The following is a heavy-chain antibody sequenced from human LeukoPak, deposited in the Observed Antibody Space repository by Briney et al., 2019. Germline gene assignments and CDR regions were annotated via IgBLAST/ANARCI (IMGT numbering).Heavy chain of an antibody. CDR3: VRDTDVVVSSGWFDP. V-gene: IGHV3-21*01. D-gene: IGHD2-15*01. CDR1: GFTFSSYS. Sequence: GGSLRLSCAASGFTFSSYSMNWVRQAPGKGLEWVSSISSSSSYIYYADSVKGRFTISRDNAKNSLYLQMNSLRAEDTAVYYCVRDTDVVVSSGWFDPWGQGTLVTVSS. J-gene: IGHJ5*02. CDR2: ISSSSSYI.